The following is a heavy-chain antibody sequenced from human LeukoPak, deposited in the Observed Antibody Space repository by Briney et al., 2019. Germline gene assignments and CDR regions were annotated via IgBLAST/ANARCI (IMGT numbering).Heavy chain of an antibody. CDR2: ITGSGGST. D-gene: IGHD1-26*01. V-gene: IGHV3-23*01. J-gene: IGHJ4*02. CDR3: ARSFSGTGTNYDY. CDR1: GFTFSSYA. Sequence: GGSLRLSCAASGFTFSSYAMSWVRQAPGKGLEWVSAITGSGGSTYYADSVKGRFTISRDNSKNTLYLQMNSLRAEDTAVYYCARSFSGTGTNYDYWGQGTLVTVSS.